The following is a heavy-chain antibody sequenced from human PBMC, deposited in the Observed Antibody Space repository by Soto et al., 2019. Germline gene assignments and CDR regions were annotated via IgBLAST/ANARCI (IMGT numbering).Heavy chain of an antibody. CDR3: AREGKLPDWGIAAAGYGMDV. V-gene: IGHV3-30-3*01. Sequence: GGSLRLSCAASGFTFSSYAMHWVRQAPGKGLEWVAVISYDGSNKYYADSVKGRFTISRDNSKNTLYLQMNSLRAEDTAVYYCAREGKLPDWGIAAAGYGMDVWGQGTTVTVSS. CDR2: ISYDGSNK. J-gene: IGHJ6*02. CDR1: GFTFSSYA. D-gene: IGHD6-13*01.